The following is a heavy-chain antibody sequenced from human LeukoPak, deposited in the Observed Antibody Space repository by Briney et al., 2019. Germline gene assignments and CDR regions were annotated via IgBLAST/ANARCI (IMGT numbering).Heavy chain of an antibody. CDR1: GGTFSSYA. Sequence: ASVKVSCKASGGTFSSYAISWVRQAPGQGLEWMGRIIPILGIANYAQKFQGRVTITADKSTSTAYMELSSLRSDDTAVYYCARDLIYYDILTGYSAFDYWGQGTLVTVSS. CDR2: IIPILGIA. CDR3: ARDLIYYDILTGYSAFDY. J-gene: IGHJ4*02. D-gene: IGHD3-9*01. V-gene: IGHV1-69*04.